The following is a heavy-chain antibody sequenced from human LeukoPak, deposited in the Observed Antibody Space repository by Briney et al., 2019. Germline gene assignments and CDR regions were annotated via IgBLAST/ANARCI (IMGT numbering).Heavy chain of an antibody. Sequence: PSETLSLTFTVSGDSISSGSYYWSWIRQPAGKGLEWIGRIYTSGSTKYNPSLKSRVTISLDTSKNQFSLKVSSVTAADTAMYYCATTRWTSDRGGFDYWGQGTLVTVSS. CDR2: IYTSGST. V-gene: IGHV4-61*02. D-gene: IGHD1-1*01. CDR1: GDSISSGSYY. J-gene: IGHJ4*02. CDR3: ATTRWTSDRGGFDY.